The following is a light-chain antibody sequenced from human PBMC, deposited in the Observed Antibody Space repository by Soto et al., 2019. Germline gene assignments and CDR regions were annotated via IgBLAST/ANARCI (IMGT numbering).Light chain of an antibody. CDR1: QSVGSF. CDR2: DTS. CDR3: QQRNSWPPTFT. J-gene: IGKJ5*01. Sequence: IVLTQSPATLSSSPGERATLSCRASQSVGSFLAWYQQKPGQAPRLLIYDTSNRATGIPARFSGSGSETDFTLSISSLEPEDFAVYYCQQRNSWPPTFTVGQGTRLESK. V-gene: IGKV3-11*01.